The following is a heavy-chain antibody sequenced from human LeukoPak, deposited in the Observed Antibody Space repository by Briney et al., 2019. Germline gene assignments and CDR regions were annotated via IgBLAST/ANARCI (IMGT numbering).Heavy chain of an antibody. CDR2: ISNSGNTI. J-gene: IGHJ4*02. CDR3: ARSPLADYFDY. V-gene: IGHV3-48*03. D-gene: IGHD3-3*02. Sequence: GGSLRLSCAASEFIFSGYEMNWVRQAPGKGLEWVSYISNSGNTIYYADSVKGRFTISRDNAKSSLYLQMNSLRAEDTAVYYCARSPLADYFDYWGQGTLVTVSS. CDR1: EFIFSGYE.